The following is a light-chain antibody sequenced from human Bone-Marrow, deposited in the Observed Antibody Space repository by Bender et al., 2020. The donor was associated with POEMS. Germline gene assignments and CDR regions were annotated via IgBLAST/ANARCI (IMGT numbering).Light chain of an antibody. J-gene: IGLJ2*01. CDR2: EGS. CDR3: ASYTGSGTGI. V-gene: IGLV2-8*01. CDR1: RNDVGGSTY. Sequence: QSALTQPPSASGSPGQSVTISCTGIRNDVGGSTYVSWYQHHPGRAPRLLIYEGSERPAGCSGLFFGSEYGSTAALPVSGLQTEGEAVYYCASYTGSGTGIFGGGTALTVL.